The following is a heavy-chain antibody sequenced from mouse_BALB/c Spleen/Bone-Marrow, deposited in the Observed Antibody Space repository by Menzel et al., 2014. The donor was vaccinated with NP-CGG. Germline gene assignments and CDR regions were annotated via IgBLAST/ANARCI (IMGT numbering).Heavy chain of an antibody. J-gene: IGHJ1*01. CDR3: ARDEKVRIYWYFDV. Sequence: EVKLMESGGGLVQPGGSLRLSCATSGFTFTDYYMSWVRQPPGKALEWLGFIRNKANGYTTEYSASVKGRFTISRDNSQSIRYFQMNTLRAEDISTYYCARDEKVRIYWYFDVWSATATVNVSS. V-gene: IGHV7-3*02. CDR1: GFTFTDYY. D-gene: IGHD2-14*01. CDR2: IRNKANGYTT.